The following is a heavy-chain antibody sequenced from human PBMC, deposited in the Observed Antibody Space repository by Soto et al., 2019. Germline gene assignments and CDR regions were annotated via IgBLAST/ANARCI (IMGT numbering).Heavy chain of an antibody. CDR1: GGSISSYY. V-gene: IGHV4-59*01. Sequence: SETLSLTCTVSGGSISSYYWSWIRQSPGEGLEWIGYIYYSGSTNYNPSLKSRVTISVDTSKNQFSLKLSSVTAADTAVYYCAISNRGDYGPPGGYYCDYYMEVWGTGTTVTVSS. J-gene: IGHJ6*03. CDR2: IYYSGST. CDR3: AISNRGDYGPPGGYYCDYYMEV. D-gene: IGHD4-17*01.